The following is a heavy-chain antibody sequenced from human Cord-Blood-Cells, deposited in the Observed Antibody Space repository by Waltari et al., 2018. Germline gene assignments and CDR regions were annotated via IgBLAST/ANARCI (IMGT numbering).Heavy chain of an antibody. V-gene: IGHV1-58*01. Sequence: QMQLVQSGPQVNKPGTSVKVSCKAGGVTSTSFAVQWVLQALGQHLEWIGWIVVGSGNTNYAHEFQERVTITRDMSTSTAYRRLSSMRSEDTAVYYCAAYYYERSGYYDCQYYFDYWGQGTLVTVSS. D-gene: IGHD3-22*01. J-gene: IGHJ4*02. CDR1: GVTSTSFA. CDR2: IVVGSGNT. CDR3: AAYYYERSGYYDCQYYFDY.